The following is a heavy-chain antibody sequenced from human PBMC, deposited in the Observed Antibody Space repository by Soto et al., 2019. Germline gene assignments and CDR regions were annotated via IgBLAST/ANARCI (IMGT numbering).Heavy chain of an antibody. CDR1: GFTFSDYY. Sequence: VQLVESGGGLVQPGGSLRLSCAASGFTFSDYYMTWIRQPPGKGLEWVSYISGSGTTIYYADSVKGRFTVSRDNARNSLYLQMNSLRAEDTAFYYCANDPYYYASENWGQGTLVTVSS. V-gene: IGHV3-11*01. J-gene: IGHJ4*02. CDR3: ANDPYYYASEN. CDR2: ISGSGTTI. D-gene: IGHD3-10*01.